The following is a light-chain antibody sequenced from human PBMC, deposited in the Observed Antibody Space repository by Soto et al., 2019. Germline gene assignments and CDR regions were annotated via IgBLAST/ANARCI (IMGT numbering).Light chain of an antibody. CDR1: QSVSSSY. CDR2: GAS. Sequence: EIGLTQSPGTLSLSPGERATLSCSARQSVSSSYLAWYQQKPCQAPRLRIYGASSRATGIPDRFSGSGSGTDFTLTISRLEPEAFAVYYCQQYGSSPRTFGQGTKVEIK. CDR3: QQYGSSPRT. J-gene: IGKJ1*01. V-gene: IGKV3-20*01.